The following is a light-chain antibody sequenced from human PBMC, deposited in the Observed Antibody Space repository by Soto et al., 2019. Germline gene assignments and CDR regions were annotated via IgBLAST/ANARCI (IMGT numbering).Light chain of an antibody. V-gene: IGLV1-44*01. CDR3: EAWDYSLSAYV. CDR2: TTS. Sequence: VLTQPPSACGTPGQRATISCYGSTSHIGGSSVNWYQHLPGTAPKLLIYTTSPWPLGVLDRFSGSKSGTSASLTISEPQSEDEAFSYCEAWDYSLSAYVFGTGTKVTDL. CDR1: TSHIGGSS. J-gene: IGLJ1*01.